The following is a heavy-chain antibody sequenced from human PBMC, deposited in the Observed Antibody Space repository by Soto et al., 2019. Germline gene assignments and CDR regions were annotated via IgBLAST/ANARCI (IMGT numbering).Heavy chain of an antibody. CDR3: ASVSSSPLEYYYYYMDV. CDR1: GGSISSYY. CDR2: IYYSGST. D-gene: IGHD6-6*01. Sequence: SETLSLTCTVSGGSISSYYWSWIRQPPGKGLEWIGYIYYSGSTNYNPSLKSRVTISVDTSKNQFSLKLSSVTAADTAVYYCASVSSSPLEYYYYYMDVWGKGTTVTVSS. V-gene: IGHV4-59*01. J-gene: IGHJ6*03.